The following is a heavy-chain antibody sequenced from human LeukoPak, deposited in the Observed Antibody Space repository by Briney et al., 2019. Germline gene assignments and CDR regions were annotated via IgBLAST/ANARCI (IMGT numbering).Heavy chain of an antibody. V-gene: IGHV3-23*01. J-gene: IGHJ4*02. CDR2: ISGSGTST. D-gene: IGHD3-16*01. CDR1: GFTFSSYW. Sequence: PGGSLRLSCAASGFTFSSYWMSWVRQAPGKGLEWVSVISGSGTSTFYGDSVKGRFTISRDNSKNTLFLQMNSLRAEDTAVYYCARRGGYYFDYWGQGTLATVSS. CDR3: ARRGGYYFDY.